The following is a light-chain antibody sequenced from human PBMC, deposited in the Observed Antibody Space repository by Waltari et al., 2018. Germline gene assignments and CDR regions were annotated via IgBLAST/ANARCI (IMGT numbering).Light chain of an antibody. CDR2: GAS. CDR1: QSVSSN. CDR3: QQYNNWPPYT. V-gene: IGKV3-15*01. Sequence: ELVMTQYPATLSVSPGERATLYCRASQSVSSNLAWYQQKPGQAPRLLIYGASTRATGIPARFSGSGSGTEFTLTISSLQSEDFAVYYCQQYNNWPPYTFGQGTKLEIK. J-gene: IGKJ2*01.